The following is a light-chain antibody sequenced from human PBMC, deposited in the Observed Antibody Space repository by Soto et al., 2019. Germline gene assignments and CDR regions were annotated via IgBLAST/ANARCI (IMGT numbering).Light chain of an antibody. CDR3: CLYGGSNNYVV. J-gene: IGLJ2*01. CDR2: EVN. V-gene: IGLV2-23*02. CDR1: SSDVGKYTF. Sequence: QSALTQPASVSGAPGQSITISCTGTSSDVGKYTFVSWYGQHPGKAPKLIIFEVNKRPSGVSNRFSGSKSGNTASLTISGLQAEDEANYSCCLYGGSNNYVVFGGVTKLTVL.